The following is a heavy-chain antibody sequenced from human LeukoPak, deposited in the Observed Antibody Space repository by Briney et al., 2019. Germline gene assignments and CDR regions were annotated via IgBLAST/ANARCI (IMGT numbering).Heavy chain of an antibody. D-gene: IGHD3-10*01. CDR2: IYSGGST. Sequence: CGSLRLSCAASGFTVSSNYMSWVRQAPGKGLEWGSVIYSGGSTYYADSAKGRFTISRDNSKNTQYLQMNSLTAGDTAVYYCARHGIITMVRGRLRYYYMDVWGKGTTFTISS. J-gene: IGHJ6*03. CDR1: GFTVSSNY. V-gene: IGHV3-53*01. CDR3: ARHGIITMVRGRLRYYYMDV.